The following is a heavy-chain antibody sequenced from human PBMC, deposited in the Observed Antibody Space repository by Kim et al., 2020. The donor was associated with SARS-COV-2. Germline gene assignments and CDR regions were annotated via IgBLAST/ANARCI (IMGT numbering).Heavy chain of an antibody. CDR1: GFTFSSYG. V-gene: IGHV3-30*18. Sequence: GGSLRLSCAASGFTFSSYGMHWVRQAPGKGLEWVAVISYDGSNKYYADSVKGRFTISRDNSKNTLYLQMNSLRAEDTAVYYCAKGIVVVPAATVFVDWG. D-gene: IGHD2-2*01. J-gene: IGHJ1*01. CDR2: ISYDGSNK. CDR3: AKGIVVVPAATVFVD.